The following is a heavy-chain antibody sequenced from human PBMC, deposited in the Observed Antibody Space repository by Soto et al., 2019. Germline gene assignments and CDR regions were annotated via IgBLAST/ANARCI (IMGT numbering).Heavy chain of an antibody. CDR1: EDTFSSYG. V-gene: IGHV1-69*12. CDR2: IIPIFGTT. CDR3: ATFAVDYGGEFDP. D-gene: IGHD3-10*01. Sequence: QVQLVQSGAEVKKPGSSVKVSCKASEDTFSSYGFSWVRQAPGQGLEWVGRIIPIFGTTNYAQKFRGRVTITADESTSTAYVQLSSLRSEDTAVYYCATFAVDYGGEFDPWGQGTPVTVSS. J-gene: IGHJ5*02.